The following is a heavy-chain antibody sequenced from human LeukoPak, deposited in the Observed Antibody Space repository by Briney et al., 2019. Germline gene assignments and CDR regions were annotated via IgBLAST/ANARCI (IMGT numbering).Heavy chain of an antibody. CDR2: IYHSGST. Sequence: SETLSLTCTVAGYSISSGYYWGWIRRPAGKGLEWIGSIYHSGSTYYNPSLKSRVTISVDTSKNQFSLKLSSVTAADTAVYYCAREYYDFWSGHPPTFDYWGQGTLVTVSS. D-gene: IGHD3-3*01. CDR3: AREYYDFWSGHPPTFDY. V-gene: IGHV4-38-2*02. J-gene: IGHJ4*02. CDR1: GYSISSGYY.